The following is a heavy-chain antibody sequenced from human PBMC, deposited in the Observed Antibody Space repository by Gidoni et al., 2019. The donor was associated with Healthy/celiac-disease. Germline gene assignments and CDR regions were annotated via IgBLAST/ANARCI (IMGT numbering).Heavy chain of an antibody. D-gene: IGHD5-12*01. J-gene: IGHJ4*02. Sequence: QVQLQQWGAGLLKPSETLSLTCAVYGGSFSGYYWSWIRQPPGKGLEWIGEINHSGSTNYNPSLKSRVTISVDTSKNQFSLKLSSVTAADTAVYYCARGRSEGDGYNPVDYWGQGTLVTVSS. CDR2: INHSGST. CDR1: GGSFSGYY. V-gene: IGHV4-34*01. CDR3: ARGRSEGDGYNPVDY.